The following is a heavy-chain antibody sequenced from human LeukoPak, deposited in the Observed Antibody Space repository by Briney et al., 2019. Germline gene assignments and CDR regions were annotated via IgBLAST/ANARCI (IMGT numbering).Heavy chain of an antibody. V-gene: IGHV3-30-3*01. CDR1: GFTFSSYA. Sequence: GGSLRLSCAASGFTFSSYAMHWVRQAPGKGLEWVAVISYDGSNKYYADSVKGRFTISRDNSKNTLYLQMNSLRAEDTAVYYCARDSPTLDIVVVTSWGAFDIWGQGTMVTVSS. J-gene: IGHJ3*02. CDR3: ARDSPTLDIVVVTSWGAFDI. CDR2: ISYDGSNK. D-gene: IGHD2-21*02.